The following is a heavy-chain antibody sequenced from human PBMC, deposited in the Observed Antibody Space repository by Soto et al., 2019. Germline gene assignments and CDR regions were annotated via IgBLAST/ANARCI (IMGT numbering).Heavy chain of an antibody. V-gene: IGHV4-59*01. CDR2: ISDSGKT. J-gene: IGHJ4*02. Sequence: SETLSLTCTVSGGSIRGYYWTWIRQSPGRGLEWLGFISDSGKTDSDASLKGRLAISVDTSKNQFSLKLSSVTAADTAVYYCARGTTPYYFDYWGQGTLVTVSS. CDR1: GGSIRGYY. CDR3: ARGTTPYYFDY.